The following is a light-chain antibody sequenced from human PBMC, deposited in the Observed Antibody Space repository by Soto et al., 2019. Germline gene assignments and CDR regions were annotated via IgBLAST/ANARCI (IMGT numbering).Light chain of an antibody. CDR3: SSYTSSRTCV. CDR2: DVS. J-gene: IGLJ1*01. CDR1: SSDVGGYNY. Sequence: QSALTQPASVSGSPGQSITISCTGTSSDVGGYNYVSWYQQHPGKAPKLMIYDVSNRPSGVSNRFSGSKSGNTASLTISGLQAEDEADYYCSSYTSSRTCVFGTGTKLTVL. V-gene: IGLV2-14*01.